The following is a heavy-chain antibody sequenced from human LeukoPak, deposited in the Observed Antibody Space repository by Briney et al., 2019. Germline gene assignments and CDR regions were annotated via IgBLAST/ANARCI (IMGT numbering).Heavy chain of an antibody. CDR1: GGSISSYY. Sequence: KPSETLSLTCTVSGGSISSYYWSWIRQPPGKGLEWIGYIYHSGSTYYNPSLKSRVTISVDRSKNQFSLKLSSVTAADTAVYYCARGRGGYNYYWGQGTLVTVSS. CDR3: ARGRGGYNYY. V-gene: IGHV4-59*12. J-gene: IGHJ4*02. CDR2: IYHSGST. D-gene: IGHD5-24*01.